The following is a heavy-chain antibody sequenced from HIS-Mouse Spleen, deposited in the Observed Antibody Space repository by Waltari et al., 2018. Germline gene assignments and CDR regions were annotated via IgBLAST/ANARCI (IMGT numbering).Heavy chain of an antibody. D-gene: IGHD6-6*01. CDR1: GFTVSSNY. J-gene: IGHJ6*02. CDR2: SYSGGST. Sequence: EVQLVESGGGLIQPGGSLRLSCAASGFTVSSNYMSWVRQAPGEGPGWGSVSYSGGSTYYADSVKGRFTISRDNSKNTLYLQMNSLRAEDTAVYYCARDTVIAARSYGMDVWGQGTTVTVSS. V-gene: IGHV3-53*01. CDR3: ARDTVIAARSYGMDV.